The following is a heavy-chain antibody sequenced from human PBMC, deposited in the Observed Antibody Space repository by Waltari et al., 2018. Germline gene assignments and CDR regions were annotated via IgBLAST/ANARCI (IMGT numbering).Heavy chain of an antibody. CDR3: ARVTRGSPPPSTDAFDI. CDR1: GYTFTGYY. V-gene: IGHV1-2*02. Sequence: QVQLVQSGAEVKKPGASVKVSCKASGYTFTGYYMHWVRQAPGQGLEWMGGINPNSGGTNDAQKFQGRVTMTRDTSISTAYMGLSRLRSDDTAVYYCARVTRGSPPPSTDAFDIWGQGTMVTVSS. D-gene: IGHD2-2*01. J-gene: IGHJ3*02. CDR2: INPNSGGT.